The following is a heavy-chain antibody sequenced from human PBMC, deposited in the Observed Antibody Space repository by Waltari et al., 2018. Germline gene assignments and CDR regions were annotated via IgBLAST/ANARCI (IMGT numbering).Heavy chain of an antibody. CDR3: ARLGYGSGGYDY. D-gene: IGHD3-10*01. J-gene: IGHJ4*02. V-gene: IGHV3-7*01. CDR2: IKQDVSEK. Sequence: EVQLVESGGGLVQPGGSLRLSCAASGFTCSSYWMSWVRQAPGKGLEWVSNIKQDVSEKYAVASVDGRFTISRDNAKNLLYLQMNSLGAEETAVYCWARLGYGSGGYDYWGQGTLVTVSS. CDR1: GFTCSSYW.